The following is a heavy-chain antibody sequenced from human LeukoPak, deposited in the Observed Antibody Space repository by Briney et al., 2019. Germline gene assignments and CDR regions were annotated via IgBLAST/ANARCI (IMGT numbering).Heavy chain of an antibody. V-gene: IGHV4-4*07. D-gene: IGHD3-22*01. Sequence: SETLSLTCTVSGGSISSYYCSWFRQPAGKGLRWIGLIHTTGSTNYNPSLKSRVTMSVDTSKNQFSLKLSSVTAADTAVYYCARDRYYYDSSGYSIFDYWGQGTLVTVSS. CDR1: GGSISSYY. CDR3: ARDRYYYDSSGYSIFDY. CDR2: IHTTGST. J-gene: IGHJ4*02.